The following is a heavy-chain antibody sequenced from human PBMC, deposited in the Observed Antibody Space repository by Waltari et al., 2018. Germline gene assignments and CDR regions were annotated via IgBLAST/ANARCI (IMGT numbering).Heavy chain of an antibody. CDR3: ARVPTRYYDSLGWGFFDQ. CDR1: GESMSSCDW. CDR2: IQRSGRT. J-gene: IGHJ4*02. V-gene: IGHV4-4*02. Sequence: QMQMQESGPGLVKPSETLSVTCTVSGESMSSCDWWSWVRQSPEKGLEWIGQIQRSGRTHYNPSFESRVSISVDPSSNQFSLRMTSTTAADTAVYYCARVPTRYYDSLGWGFFDQWGQGILVTVSS. D-gene: IGHD3-22*01.